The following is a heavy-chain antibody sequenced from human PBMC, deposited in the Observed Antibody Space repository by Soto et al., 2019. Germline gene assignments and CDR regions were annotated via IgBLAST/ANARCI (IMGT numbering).Heavy chain of an antibody. CDR2: ITGSGSTT. CDR1: EFTFSSNA. D-gene: IGHD6-13*01. Sequence: GGSLRLSCAASEFTFSSNATHWVRQAPGKGLEWVSGITGSGSTTFYADSVKGRFTISRDNSKNTLYLHMSSLRAEDTAIYYCAKDFTAYLSSWFHLWGQGTLVTVS. V-gene: IGHV3-23*01. CDR3: AKDFTAYLSSWFHL. J-gene: IGHJ5*02.